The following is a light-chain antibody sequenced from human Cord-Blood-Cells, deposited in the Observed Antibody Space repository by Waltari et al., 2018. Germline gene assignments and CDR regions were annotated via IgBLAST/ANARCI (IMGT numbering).Light chain of an antibody. V-gene: IGLV2-11*01. J-gene: IGLJ3*02. Sequence: QSALTQPRSVSGSPGQSVTISCTGTSRDVGGYNYVSWYQQHPGKAPKLMIYDVSKRPSGVPDRFSGSKSGNTASLTISGLQAEDEADYYCCSYAGSYTFAVFGGGTKLTVL. CDR3: CSYAGSYTFAV. CDR1: SRDVGGYNY. CDR2: DVS.